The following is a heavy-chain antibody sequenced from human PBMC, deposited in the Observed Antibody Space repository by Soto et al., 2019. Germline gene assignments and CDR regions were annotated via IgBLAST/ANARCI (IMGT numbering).Heavy chain of an antibody. Sequence: PGGSLRLSCAASGFTFSSYGMHWVRQAPGKGLDWVAVIWYDGSNKYYADSVKGRFTISRDNSKNTLYLQMNSLRAEDTAVYYCARVRSYDILTGRPFDAFDIWGQGTMVTVSS. D-gene: IGHD3-9*01. V-gene: IGHV3-33*01. CDR3: ARVRSYDILTGRPFDAFDI. CDR1: GFTFSSYG. CDR2: IWYDGSNK. J-gene: IGHJ3*02.